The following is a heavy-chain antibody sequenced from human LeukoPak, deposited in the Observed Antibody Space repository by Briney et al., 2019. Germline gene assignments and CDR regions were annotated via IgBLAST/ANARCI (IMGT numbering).Heavy chain of an antibody. J-gene: IGHJ5*02. CDR2: IIPIFGTA. D-gene: IGHD1-26*01. V-gene: IGHV1-69*05. CDR3: ARAGRNWFDP. CDR1: GGTFSSYA. Sequence: SVKVSCKASGGTFSSYAISWVRQAPGQGLEWMGGIIPIFGTANYAQKFQGRVTMTRNTSISTAYMELSSLRSEDTAVYYCARAGRNWFDPWGQGTLVTVSS.